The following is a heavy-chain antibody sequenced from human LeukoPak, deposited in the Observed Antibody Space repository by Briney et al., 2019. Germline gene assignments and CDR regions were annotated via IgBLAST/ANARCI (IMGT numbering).Heavy chain of an antibody. CDR3: ARRFSSGWYQNFDY. D-gene: IGHD6-19*01. Sequence: SETLSLTCAVYGGSFSGYYWSWIRQPPGKGLEWIGEINHSGSTNYNPSLKGRVTISVDTSKNQFSLKLSSVTAADTAVYYCARRFSSGWYQNFDYWGQGTLVTVSS. CDR1: GGSFSGYY. CDR2: INHSGST. J-gene: IGHJ4*02. V-gene: IGHV4-34*01.